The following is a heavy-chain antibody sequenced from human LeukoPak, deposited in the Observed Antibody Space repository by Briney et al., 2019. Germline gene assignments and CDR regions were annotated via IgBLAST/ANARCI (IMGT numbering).Heavy chain of an antibody. CDR3: ARLVEENLDAFDI. CDR1: GYTFTGYY. V-gene: IGHV1-2*02. D-gene: IGHD3-10*01. CDR2: INPNSGGT. J-gene: IGHJ3*02. Sequence: GASVKVSCKASGYTFTGYYMHWVRQAPGQGLEWMGWINPNSGGTNYAQKFQGRVTITRNTSISTAYMELSSLRSEDTAVYYCARLVEENLDAFDIWGQGTMVTVSS.